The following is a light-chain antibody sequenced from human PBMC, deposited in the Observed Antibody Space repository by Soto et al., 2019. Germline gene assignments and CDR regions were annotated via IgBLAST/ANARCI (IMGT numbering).Light chain of an antibody. CDR3: CSYAGYNSFYV. J-gene: IGLJ1*01. CDR2: DVN. V-gene: IGLV2-11*01. Sequence: QSALTQPRSVSGSPGESVTITCTGTSSDVGGYNSVSWYQQRPDKAPKLMIYDVNKWPSGVPDRFSGSKSGNTASLTISGLQADDEADYYCCSYAGYNSFYVFGTGTKLTVL. CDR1: SSDVGGYNS.